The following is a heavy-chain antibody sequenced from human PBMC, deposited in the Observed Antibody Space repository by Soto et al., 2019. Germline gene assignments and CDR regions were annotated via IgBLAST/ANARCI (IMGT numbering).Heavy chain of an antibody. CDR2: IIPLFGIT. CDR3: ATFYGGDCTTTTCYGDFDY. Sequence: QVQLVQSGAEVKKPGSSVKVSCKASGGIFNRYSVSWVRQAPGPGLEWMGRIIPLFGITNYAQKFQGRVMITADKSTNTAYMEVNGLRSEDTALYYCATFYGGDCTTTTCYGDFDYWGQGTLVTVTS. CDR1: GGIFNRYS. J-gene: IGHJ4*02. V-gene: IGHV1-69*02. D-gene: IGHD2-2*01.